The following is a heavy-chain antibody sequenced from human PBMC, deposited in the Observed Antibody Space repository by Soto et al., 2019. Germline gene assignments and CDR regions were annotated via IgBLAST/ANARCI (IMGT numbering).Heavy chain of an antibody. D-gene: IGHD2-8*01. V-gene: IGHV1-46*04. J-gene: IGHJ6*02. CDR1: GYTFTTYY. Sequence: GASVKVSCKASGYTFTTYYMHWVRQAPGQGLEWMGIINPVGGSTTYVERLQGRVTMTRDTSMSTVYMELRSLRPEDTAVYYCARAPGDCRNGVCYDPTGMDVWGQGTTVTVSS. CDR3: ARAPGDCRNGVCYDPTGMDV. CDR2: INPVGGST.